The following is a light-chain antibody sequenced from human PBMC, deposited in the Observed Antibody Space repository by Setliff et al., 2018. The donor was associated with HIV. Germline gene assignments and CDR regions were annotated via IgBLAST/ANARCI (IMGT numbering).Light chain of an antibody. CDR2: EVT. Sequence: QSALTQPASVSGSPGQSITISCTGTSSDIGSYDLVSWFQQHPGKAPKAIIYEVTKRPSGVSNRFSGSKSGNTASLTISGLQAEDEADYYCCSYAGSSTTYVFGTGTKVT. V-gene: IGLV2-23*02. CDR1: SSDIGSYDL. J-gene: IGLJ1*01. CDR3: CSYAGSSTTYV.